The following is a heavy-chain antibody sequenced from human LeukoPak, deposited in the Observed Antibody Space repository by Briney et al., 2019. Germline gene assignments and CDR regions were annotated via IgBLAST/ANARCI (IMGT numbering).Heavy chain of an antibody. J-gene: IGHJ4*02. D-gene: IGHD3-16*01. CDR2: INHSGST. CDR3: ARGQSDYVWGRIGYYFDY. Sequence: SETLSLACAVYGGSFSGYYWSWIRQPPGKGLEWIGEINHSGSTNYNPSLKSRVTISVDTSKNQFSLKLSSVTAADTAVYYCARGQSDYVWGRIGYYFDYWGQGTLVTASS. CDR1: GGSFSGYY. V-gene: IGHV4-34*01.